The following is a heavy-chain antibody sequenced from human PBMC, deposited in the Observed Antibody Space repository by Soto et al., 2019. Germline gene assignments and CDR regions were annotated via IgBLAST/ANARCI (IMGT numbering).Heavy chain of an antibody. CDR1: GFSLSTRGVG. J-gene: IGHJ5*02. V-gene: IGHV2-5*02. CDR3: AHRCSQYEILTGYDNWFDP. D-gene: IGHD3-9*01. Sequence: QITLKESGPTLVKPTQTLTLTCTFSGFSLSTRGVGVGWIRQPPGKALEWLGFIYWDDDQRCSPPLKSRLTIIKDTSKNQVVLTMSNMAPVDTGTYYCAHRCSQYEILTGYDNWFDPWGQGTLVTGSS. CDR2: IYWDDDQ.